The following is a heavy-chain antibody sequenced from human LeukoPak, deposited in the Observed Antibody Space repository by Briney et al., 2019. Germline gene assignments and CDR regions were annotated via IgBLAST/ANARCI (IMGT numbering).Heavy chain of an antibody. Sequence: GGSLRLSCAASGFTFSNAWMSWVRQAPGKGLGWVGRIKSKTDGGTTDYAAPVKGRFTISRDDSKNTLYLQMNSLKTEDTAVYYCTTTERVYYYGSGSYYNNTYYFDYWGQGTLVTVSS. J-gene: IGHJ4*02. CDR2: IKSKTDGGTT. D-gene: IGHD3-10*01. CDR1: GFTFSNAW. V-gene: IGHV3-15*01. CDR3: TTTERVYYYGSGSYYNNTYYFDY.